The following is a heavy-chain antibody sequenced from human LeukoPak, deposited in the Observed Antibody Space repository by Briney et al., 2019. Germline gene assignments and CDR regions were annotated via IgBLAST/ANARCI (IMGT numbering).Heavy chain of an antibody. CDR3: AKEGEVTTEAQKYYYYYGMDV. J-gene: IGHJ6*02. V-gene: IGHV3-30*18. CDR1: GFTFSSYG. Sequence: GGSLRLSCAASGFTFSSYGMHWVRQAPGKGLEWVAVISYDGSNKYYADSMKGRFTISRDNSKNTLYLQMNSLRAEDTAVYYCAKEGEVTTEAQKYYYYYGMDVWGQGTTVTVSS. D-gene: IGHD4-17*01. CDR2: ISYDGSNK.